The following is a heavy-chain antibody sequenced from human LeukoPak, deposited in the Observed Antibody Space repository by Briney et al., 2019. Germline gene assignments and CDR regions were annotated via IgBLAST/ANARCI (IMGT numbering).Heavy chain of an antibody. Sequence: KPGGSLRLSCAASGFTFSSYSMNWVRQAPGKGLEWVSSISSSSSYIYYADSVKGRFTISRDNAKNSLYLQMNSLRAEDTVVYYCAREIGCSSTSCNDYWGQGTLVTVSS. J-gene: IGHJ4*02. D-gene: IGHD2-2*01. CDR1: GFTFSSYS. CDR3: AREIGCSSTSCNDY. CDR2: ISSSSSYI. V-gene: IGHV3-21*01.